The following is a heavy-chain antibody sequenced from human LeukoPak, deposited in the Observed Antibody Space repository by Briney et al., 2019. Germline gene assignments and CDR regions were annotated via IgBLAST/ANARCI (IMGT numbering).Heavy chain of an antibody. CDR3: ARDGDYDSSGYYP. CDR1: GGSFSGYY. J-gene: IGHJ5*02. D-gene: IGHD3-22*01. CDR2: INHSGST. Sequence: SETLSLTCAVYGGSFSGYYWSWIRQPPGKGLEWIGEINHSGSTNYNPSLKSRVTISVDTPKNQFSLKLSSVTAADTAVYYCARDGDYDSSGYYPWGQGTLVTVSS. V-gene: IGHV4-34*01.